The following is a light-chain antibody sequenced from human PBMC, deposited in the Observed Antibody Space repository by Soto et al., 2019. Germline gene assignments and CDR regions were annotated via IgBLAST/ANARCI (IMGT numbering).Light chain of an antibody. CDR1: QSISSW. J-gene: IGKJ4*01. Sequence: DIQMTQSPSTLSASVGDKVTITCRASQSISSWLAWYQQKPGKAPKLLIYDASSLESGVPSRFSGSGSGTEFTLTISSLQSEDFAVYYCQQYNNWPLFGGGTKVDI. CDR2: DAS. CDR3: QQYNNWPL. V-gene: IGKV1-5*01.